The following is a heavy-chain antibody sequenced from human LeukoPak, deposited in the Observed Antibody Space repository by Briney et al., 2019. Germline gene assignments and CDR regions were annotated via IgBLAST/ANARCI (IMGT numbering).Heavy chain of an antibody. V-gene: IGHV1-18*01. Sequence: AAVKVSCKASGYTFGGYGISWVRQAPGQGLWWVGWISAYNGDTRYAQHLQGKVTLTTDTSTGTAYMELRSLTSDDTAFYYCARDTALIITPGGPDFWGRGTLITVSS. CDR3: ARDTALIITPGGPDF. CDR1: GYTFGGYG. CDR2: ISAYNGDT. D-gene: IGHD2-8*02. J-gene: IGHJ4*02.